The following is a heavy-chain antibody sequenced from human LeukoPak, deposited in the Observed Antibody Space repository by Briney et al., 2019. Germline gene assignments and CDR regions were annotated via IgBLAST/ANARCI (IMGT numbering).Heavy chain of an antibody. CDR2: IYSGGST. V-gene: IGHV3-66*04. CDR1: GFTVSSNY. Sequence: PGGSLRLSCAASGFTVSSNYMSWVRQAPGKGLEWVSVIYSGGSTYYADSVKGRFTISRDNSKNTLYLQMNSLRAEDTAVYYCARLLDDSTVYDLWGQGTLVTVSS. J-gene: IGHJ5*02. D-gene: IGHD4-17*01. CDR3: ARLLDDSTVYDL.